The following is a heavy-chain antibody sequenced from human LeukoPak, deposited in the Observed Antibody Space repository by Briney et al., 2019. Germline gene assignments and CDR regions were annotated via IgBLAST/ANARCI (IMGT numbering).Heavy chain of an antibody. D-gene: IGHD6-19*01. CDR1: GFTFSSYA. V-gene: IGHV3-23*01. CDR3: AKDPWLENWFDP. J-gene: IGHJ5*02. Sequence: AGGSLRLSCAASGFTFSSYAMSWVRQAPGKGLEWVSSISGSGDSTYFADSVKGRFTMSRDNSKNTLYLQMNSLRAEDTAVYYCAKDPWLENWFDPWGQGTLVTVSS. CDR2: ISGSGDST.